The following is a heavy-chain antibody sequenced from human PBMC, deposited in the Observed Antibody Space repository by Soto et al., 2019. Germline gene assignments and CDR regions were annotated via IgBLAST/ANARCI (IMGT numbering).Heavy chain of an antibody. J-gene: IGHJ5*02. CDR2: INPKSDDT. CDR3: ARKHSLDYIRWGLDP. D-gene: IGHD4-4*01. Sequence: ASVKVSCKASGYPFSDNQIHWLRRAPGQGLEWMGRINPKSDDTNYAQKFQGRVTMTRDTSIDTAYLELTGLTSDDTATYYCARKHSLDYIRWGLDPWGQGTLVTVSS. V-gene: IGHV1-2*02. CDR1: GYPFSDNQ.